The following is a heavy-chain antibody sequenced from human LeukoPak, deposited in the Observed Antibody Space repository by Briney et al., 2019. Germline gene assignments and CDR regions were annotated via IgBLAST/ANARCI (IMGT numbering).Heavy chain of an antibody. D-gene: IGHD6-13*01. CDR2: INPRSGGT. Sequence: ASVKVSCKASGYTFTGYFMHWVRQAPGQGPEWMGWINPRSGGTNYAQNFQGRVTMTRDTSISTAYMELSRLVSDDTAVYYCARDGGSSWGFDPWGQGTLVTVSS. CDR3: ARDGGSSWGFDP. CDR1: GYTFTGYF. J-gene: IGHJ5*02. V-gene: IGHV1-2*02.